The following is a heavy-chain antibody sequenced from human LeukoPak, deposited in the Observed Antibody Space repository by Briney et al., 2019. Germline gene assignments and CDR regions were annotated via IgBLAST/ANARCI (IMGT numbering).Heavy chain of an antibody. CDR1: GFTFSSYW. Sequence: GGSLRLSCAASGFTFSSYWMSWVRQAPGKGLEWVANIKQDGSEKYYVDSVKGRFTISRDSAKNSLYLQMNSLRAEDTAVYYCARVPHTYYYGSGSYLVYYYYMDVWGKGTTVTISS. D-gene: IGHD3-10*01. J-gene: IGHJ6*03. CDR2: IKQDGSEK. CDR3: ARVPHTYYYGSGSYLVYYYYMDV. V-gene: IGHV3-7*01.